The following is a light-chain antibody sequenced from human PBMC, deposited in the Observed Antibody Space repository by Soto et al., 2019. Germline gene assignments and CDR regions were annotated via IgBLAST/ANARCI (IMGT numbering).Light chain of an antibody. V-gene: IGKV3-20*01. CDR1: QSVGSNY. Sequence: EIVLTKSPGTLSLSPGESVTLSCRASQSVGSNYLAWYQQKPGQAPRLLIYGASNRATGIPDRFSGSGSGTDFTLTISRLEPEDFAVYYCQEYGSSRTFGQGTKVEIE. J-gene: IGKJ1*01. CDR3: QEYGSSRT. CDR2: GAS.